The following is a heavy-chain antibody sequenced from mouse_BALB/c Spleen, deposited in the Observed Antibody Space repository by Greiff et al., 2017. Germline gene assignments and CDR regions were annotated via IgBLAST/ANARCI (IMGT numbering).Heavy chain of an antibody. D-gene: IGHD2-2*01. CDR2: IDPANGNT. CDR1: GFNIKDTY. Sequence: EVKLMESGAELVKPGASVKLSCTASGFNIKDTYMHWVKQRPEQGLEWIGRIDPANGNTKYDPKFQGKATITADTSSNTAYLQLSSLTSEDTAVYYCARNGYGDYWGQGTTLTVSS. J-gene: IGHJ2*01. CDR3: ARNGYGDY. V-gene: IGHV14-3*02.